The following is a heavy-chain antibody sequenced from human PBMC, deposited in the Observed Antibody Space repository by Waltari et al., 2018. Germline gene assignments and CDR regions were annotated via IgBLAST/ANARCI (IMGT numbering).Heavy chain of an antibody. CDR2: IYTSGST. Sequence: QVQLQESGPGLVKPSQTLSLTCTVSGGSISRGNYYWSWIRQPAGKGLEWIGRIYTSGSTNYNPSLKSRVTISVDTSKNQFSLKLSSVTAADTAVYYCARGKWELLGYFDYWGQGTLVTVSS. D-gene: IGHD1-26*01. CDR1: GGSISRGNYY. V-gene: IGHV4-61*02. J-gene: IGHJ4*02. CDR3: ARGKWELLGYFDY.